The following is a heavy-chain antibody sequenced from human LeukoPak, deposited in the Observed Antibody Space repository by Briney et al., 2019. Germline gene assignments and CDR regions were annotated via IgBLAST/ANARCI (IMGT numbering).Heavy chain of an antibody. Sequence: PETLSLTCTVSGGSISSYYWSWIRQPPGKGLEWIGYIYYSGSTNYNPSLKSRVTISVDTSKNQFSLKLSSVTAADTAVYYCAGNYYDSTGPKYWGQGTLVTVSS. J-gene: IGHJ4*02. CDR3: AGNYYDSTGPKY. CDR2: IYYSGST. D-gene: IGHD3-22*01. CDR1: GGSISSYY. V-gene: IGHV4-59*01.